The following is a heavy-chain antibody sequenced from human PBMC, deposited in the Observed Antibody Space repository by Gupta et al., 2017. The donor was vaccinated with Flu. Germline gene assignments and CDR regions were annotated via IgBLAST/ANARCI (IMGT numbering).Heavy chain of an antibody. V-gene: IGHV1-2*02. CDR1: GYPFTGNY. CDR2: INRDSVDT. Sequence: QVQSVQSGAEVKEPGASVKISCKCSGYPFTGNYLHWVRQAPGNGLGWMGWINRDSVDTHKAQNFPGSVTLTRDTSISTAHMELTGLRADDTDIYYCARVPRGGTPDTWGKGTMVTVSS. D-gene: IGHD1-26*01. J-gene: IGHJ5*02. CDR3: ARVPRGGTPDT.